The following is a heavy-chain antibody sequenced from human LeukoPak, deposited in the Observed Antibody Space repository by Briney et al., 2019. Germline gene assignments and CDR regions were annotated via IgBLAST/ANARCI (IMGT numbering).Heavy chain of an antibody. Sequence: GRSLRLSCEATGFTFDNYAMHWIRQAPGNGLEWVSGLTWNSVSTGYADSVKGRFTISRDNAKNSLYLQMNSLRAEDTALYHCAKDPWGSGSTLSHWYFDLWGRGTLVTVSS. D-gene: IGHD3-16*01. J-gene: IGHJ2*01. CDR3: AKDPWGSGSTLSHWYFDL. CDR2: LTWNSVST. CDR1: GFTFDNYA. V-gene: IGHV3-9*01.